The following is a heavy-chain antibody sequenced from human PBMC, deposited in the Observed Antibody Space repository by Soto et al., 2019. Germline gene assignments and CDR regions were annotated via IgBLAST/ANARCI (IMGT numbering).Heavy chain of an antibody. CDR2: INHSGST. V-gene: IGHV4-34*01. Sequence: SETLSLTCAVYGGSFSGYYWSWIRQPPGKGLEWIGEINHSGSTNYNPSLKSRVTISVDTSKNQFSLKLSSVTAADTAVYYCARSSWFDPRGQGTPVTVSS. J-gene: IGHJ5*02. CDR3: ARSSWFDP. CDR1: GGSFSGYY.